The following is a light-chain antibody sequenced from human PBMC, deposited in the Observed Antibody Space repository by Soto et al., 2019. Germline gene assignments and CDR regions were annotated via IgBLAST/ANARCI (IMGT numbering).Light chain of an antibody. CDR2: GAS. CDR3: QQYISSET. CDR1: QSLXNNY. Sequence: VLTQCPGSLSLSPGERATLSCMASQSLXNNYSAWYTQKPGQSPRLLICGASNRATGIPDMFSGGGYGTDFTITISRLEPEYVAVYYWQQYISSETFGQGTKVDIK. V-gene: IGKV3-20*01. J-gene: IGKJ1*01.